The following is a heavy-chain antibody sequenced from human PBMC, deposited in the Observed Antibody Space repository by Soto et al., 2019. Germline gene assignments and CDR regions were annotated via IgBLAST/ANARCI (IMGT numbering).Heavy chain of an antibody. D-gene: IGHD5-12*01. V-gene: IGHV1-3*05. Sequence: QVQLVQSGAEEKQPGASVRLSCKASGYDFSSYAMHWVRQAPGHRLEWMGWINIGSGNTEYSQNFQDRITITRDTSSSTVYMELNSLKSEDTAVYYCARDGGDCGYRLIYYYYIGLDVWGQGTMVTVSS. J-gene: IGHJ6*02. CDR1: GYDFSSYA. CDR3: ARDGGDCGYRLIYYYYIGLDV. CDR2: INIGSGNT.